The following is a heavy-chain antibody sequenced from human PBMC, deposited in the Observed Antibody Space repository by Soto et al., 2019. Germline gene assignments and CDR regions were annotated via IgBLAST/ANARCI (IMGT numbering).Heavy chain of an antibody. CDR1: GFTFSSYA. J-gene: IGHJ4*02. CDR2: ISYDGSNK. Sequence: QVQLVESGGGVVQPGRSLRLSCAASGFTFSSYARHWVRQAPGKGLEWVAVISYDGSNKYYADSVKGRFTISRDNSKNTLYLQMNSLRAEDTAVYYCARDSFNYVWGSYRLGYWGQGTLVTVSS. D-gene: IGHD3-16*02. CDR3: ARDSFNYVWGSYRLGY. V-gene: IGHV3-30-3*01.